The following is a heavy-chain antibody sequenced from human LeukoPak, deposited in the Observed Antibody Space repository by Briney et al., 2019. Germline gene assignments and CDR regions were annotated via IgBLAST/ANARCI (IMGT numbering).Heavy chain of an antibody. CDR2: IYHSGST. CDR3: ARLLQNYYDSSGYTNWFDP. D-gene: IGHD3-22*01. J-gene: IGHJ5*02. V-gene: IGHV4-4*02. Sequence: SGTLSLTCAVSGGSISSSNWWSWVRQPPGKGLEWIGEIYHSGSTNYNPSLKSRVTISVDKSKSQFSLKLSSVTAADTAVYYCARLLQNYYDSSGYTNWFDPWGQGTLVTVSS. CDR1: GGSISSSNW.